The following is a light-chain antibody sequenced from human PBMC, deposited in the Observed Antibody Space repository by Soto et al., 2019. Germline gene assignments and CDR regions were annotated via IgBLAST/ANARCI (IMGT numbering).Light chain of an antibody. CDR1: QSVGSNY. V-gene: IGKV3-20*01. CDR2: GAS. CDR3: QQYGSSIQT. J-gene: IGKJ1*01. Sequence: EIVLTQFPGTLSLSPGERATLSCRASQSVGSNYLVWYQQRPGQPPNLLIFGASHRAPDIPDRFSGSGSGTDFTLTISRLEPEDFAVYYCQQYGSSIQTFGQGTKVDIK.